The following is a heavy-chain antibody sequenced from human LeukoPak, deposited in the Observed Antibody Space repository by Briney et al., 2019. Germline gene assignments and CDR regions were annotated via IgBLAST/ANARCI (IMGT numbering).Heavy chain of an antibody. J-gene: IGHJ4*02. CDR3: AKPWLGLTFYYFDY. CDR2: ISGSGGST. V-gene: IGHV3-23*01. CDR1: GFTFSSYA. Sequence: QTGGSLRLSCAASGFTFSSYAISWVRQAPGKGLEWVSAISGSGGSTYYADSVKGRFTISRDNSKNTLYLQMNSLRAEDTAVYYCAKPWLGLTFYYFDYWGQGTLVTVSS. D-gene: IGHD3-10*01.